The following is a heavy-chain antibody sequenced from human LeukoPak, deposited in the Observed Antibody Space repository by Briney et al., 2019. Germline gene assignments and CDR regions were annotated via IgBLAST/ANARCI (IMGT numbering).Heavy chain of an antibody. J-gene: IGHJ6*03. CDR3: ARDLGVVRGVILFHYYYYMDV. CDR1: GYSFSSFG. D-gene: IGHD3-10*01. CDR2: ISAYNGNT. Sequence: GASVKVSCKASGYSFSSFGISWLRQAPGQGLEWMGWISAYNGNTNYAQKLQGRVTMTTDTSTSTAYMELRSLRSDDTAVYYCARDLGVVRGVILFHYYYYMDVWGKGTTVTVSS. V-gene: IGHV1-18*01.